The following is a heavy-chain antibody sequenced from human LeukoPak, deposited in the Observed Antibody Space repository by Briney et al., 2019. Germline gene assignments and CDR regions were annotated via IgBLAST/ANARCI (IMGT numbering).Heavy chain of an antibody. CDR1: GLTFSSYA. CDR3: AKSIAARPMATDYYYGMDV. Sequence: GGSLRLSCAASGLTFSSYAMSWVRQAPGKGLEWVSAISGSGGSTYYADSVKGRFTISRDNSKNTLYLQMNSLRAEDTAVYYCAKSIAARPMATDYYYGMDVWGQGTTVTVSS. CDR2: ISGSGGST. J-gene: IGHJ6*02. V-gene: IGHV3-23*01. D-gene: IGHD6-6*01.